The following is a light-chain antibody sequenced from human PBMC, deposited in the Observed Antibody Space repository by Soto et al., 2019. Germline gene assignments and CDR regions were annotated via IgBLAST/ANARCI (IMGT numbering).Light chain of an antibody. CDR2: SNN. Sequence: QSVLTQPPSASGTPGQRVTISCSGSSSNIGSNTVNWYQQLPGTAPKLLIYSNNQRPSGVPDRFSDSKSGTSASLAISGLQPEDEADCYCAAWDDSLNGVVFGGGPKLTVL. CDR3: AAWDDSLNGVV. CDR1: SSNIGSNT. V-gene: IGLV1-44*01. J-gene: IGLJ2*01.